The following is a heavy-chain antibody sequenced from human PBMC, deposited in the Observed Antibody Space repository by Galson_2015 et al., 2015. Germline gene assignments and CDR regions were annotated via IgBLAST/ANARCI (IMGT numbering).Heavy chain of an antibody. D-gene: IGHD2-2*01. CDR3: ARDASTSGCFDY. Sequence: GYYWSLIRQYPGKGLEWIGYIYYSGSTYYNPSLRSRVTISVDTSKNQFSLKLSSVTAADTAVYYCARDASTSGCFDYWGQGTLVTVSS. J-gene: IGHJ4*02. V-gene: IGHV4-31*02. CDR2: IYYSGST. CDR1: GYY.